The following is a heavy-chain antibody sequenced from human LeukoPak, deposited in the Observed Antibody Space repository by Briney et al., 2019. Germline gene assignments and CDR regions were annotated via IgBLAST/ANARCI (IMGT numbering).Heavy chain of an antibody. J-gene: IGHJ4*02. V-gene: IGHV4-39*01. D-gene: IGHD3-16*01. CDR1: GGSISSSSYY. CDR2: IYYSGST. Sequence: PSGTLSLTCTVSGGSISSSSYYWGWIRQPPGKGLEWIGSIYYSGSTYYNPSLKGRVTISVDTSKNQFSLKLSSVTAADTAVYYCARLSLGHYFDYWGQGTLVTVSS. CDR3: ARLSLGHYFDY.